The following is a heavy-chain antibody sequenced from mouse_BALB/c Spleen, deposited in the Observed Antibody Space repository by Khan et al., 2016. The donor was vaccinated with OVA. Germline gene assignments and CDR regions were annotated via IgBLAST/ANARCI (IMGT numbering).Heavy chain of an antibody. Sequence: EVQLQQSGPELVKPGASVKMSCKASGYTFTDYYMKWVKQSQGKSLEWIGDINPDNGDTFYNQKFKGKATLTVDKSSRTAYMQLNSLTSEDSALYFCTRGLFDVWGAGTTVTVSS. CDR2: INPDNGDT. CDR1: GYTFTDYY. V-gene: IGHV1-19*01. CDR3: TRGLFDV. J-gene: IGHJ1*01.